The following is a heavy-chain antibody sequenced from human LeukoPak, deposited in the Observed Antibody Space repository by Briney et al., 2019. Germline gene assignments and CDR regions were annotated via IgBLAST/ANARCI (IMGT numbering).Heavy chain of an antibody. J-gene: IGHJ5*02. CDR1: GYIFTSYD. CDR2: MNPNSGNT. CDR3: ARTVGATNCFDP. D-gene: IGHD1-26*01. Sequence: GASVKVSCKASGYIFTSYDINWVRQATGQGLEWMGWMNPNSGNTGYAQKFQGRVTMTRNTSISTAYMELSSLRSEDTAVYYCARTVGATNCFDPWGQGTLVTVSS. V-gene: IGHV1-8*01.